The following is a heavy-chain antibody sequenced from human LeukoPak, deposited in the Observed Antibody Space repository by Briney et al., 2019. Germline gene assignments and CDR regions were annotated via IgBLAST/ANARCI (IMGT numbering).Heavy chain of an antibody. CDR1: GGSLSGYY. CDR3: ARRRSHIVVVAATTFDY. J-gene: IGHJ4*02. V-gene: IGHV4-34*01. CDR2: INHSGST. Sequence: SETLSLTCAVYGGSLSGYYWSWIRQPPGKGLEWIGEINHSGSTNYNPSLKSRVTISVDTSKNQFSLRLSSVTAADTAVYYCARRRSHIVVVAATTFDYWGQGTLVTVSS. D-gene: IGHD2-15*01.